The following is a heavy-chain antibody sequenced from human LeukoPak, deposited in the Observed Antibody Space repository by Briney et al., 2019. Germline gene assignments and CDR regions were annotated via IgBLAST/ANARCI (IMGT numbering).Heavy chain of an antibody. Sequence: GALSLSCTVPGFTFSSYAMHWVRQAPGKGREWVAVISNDGSEKYYADSVKGRFTISRDNSRNTLYLQMNSLRAEDTAVYYCARDRPRGCSGGTCRYDAFDIWGQGTMVTVSS. CDR2: ISNDGSEK. J-gene: IGHJ3*02. CDR1: GFTFSSYA. CDR3: ARDRPRGCSGGTCRYDAFDI. V-gene: IGHV3-30*04. D-gene: IGHD2-15*01.